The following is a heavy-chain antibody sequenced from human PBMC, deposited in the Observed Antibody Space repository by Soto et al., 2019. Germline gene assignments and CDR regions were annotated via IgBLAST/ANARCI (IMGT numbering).Heavy chain of an antibody. CDR2: ISHDGGT. CDR1: GGSFDDFY. D-gene: IGHD3-10*01. Sequence: QVQLQQWGAGLLRPSETLSLTCAFYGGSFDDFYWSWVRQSPGKGLEWVGEISHDGGTNYSPSLASRVSISVDTSKNQFSVHLRSVTAADTGLYYCARGQLVWYGDLTPYHRDMDVWGQGTTVTVSS. V-gene: IGHV4-34*02. CDR3: ARGQLVWYGDLTPYHRDMDV. J-gene: IGHJ6*02.